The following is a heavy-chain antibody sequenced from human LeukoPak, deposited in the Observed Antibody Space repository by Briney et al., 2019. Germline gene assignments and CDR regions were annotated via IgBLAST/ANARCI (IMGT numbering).Heavy chain of an antibody. CDR3: ARKTMDALYYFDS. J-gene: IGHJ4*02. CDR2: ISSGSSYI. V-gene: IGHV3-21*01. D-gene: IGHD2-8*01. CDR1: GFTFRSYS. Sequence: PGGSLRLSCAASGFTFRSYSMNWVRQAPGKGLEWVSSISSGSSYISSADSVKGRFTISRDNAKNSLYLQMNSLRDEDTAVYYCARKTMDALYYFDSWGQGTLVTVSS.